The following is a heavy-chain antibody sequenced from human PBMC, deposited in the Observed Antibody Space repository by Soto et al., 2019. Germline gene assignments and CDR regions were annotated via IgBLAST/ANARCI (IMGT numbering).Heavy chain of an antibody. CDR2: ISAYNGNT. Sequence: GASVKVSCKASGYTFTSYGISWVRQAPGQGLEWMGWISAYNGNTNYAQKLQGRVTMTTDTSTSTAYMELRSLRSDDTAVYYCARVRRFLEWSRPGYYYYYMDVWGKGTTVTVSS. CDR1: GYTFTSYG. D-gene: IGHD3-3*01. J-gene: IGHJ6*03. CDR3: ARVRRFLEWSRPGYYYYYMDV. V-gene: IGHV1-18*01.